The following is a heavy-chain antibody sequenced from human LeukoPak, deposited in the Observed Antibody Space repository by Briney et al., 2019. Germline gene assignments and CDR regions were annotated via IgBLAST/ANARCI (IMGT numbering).Heavy chain of an antibody. J-gene: IGHJ4*02. CDR1: GGSFSGYY. V-gene: IGHV4-34*01. CDR3: ARHVVVVPAAMAEGNYFDY. CDR2: INHSGST. D-gene: IGHD2-2*01. Sequence: PSETLSLTCAVYGGSFSGYYWSWIRQPPGKGLEWIGEINHSGSTNYNPSLKSRVTISVDTSKNQFSLKLSSVTAADTAVYYCARHVVVVPAAMAEGNYFDYWGQGTLVTVSS.